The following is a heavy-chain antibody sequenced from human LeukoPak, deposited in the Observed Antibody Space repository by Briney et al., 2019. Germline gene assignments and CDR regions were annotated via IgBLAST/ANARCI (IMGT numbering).Heavy chain of an antibody. J-gene: IGHJ4*02. CDR2: ISWNSVSI. Sequence: PGGSLRLSCAASGFTFDDYAMHWVRQAPGKGLEWVSGISWNSVSITYADTVKGRFTIARDNAKNSLYLQMNSLRPEDTAFYYCTTDDHSGFLSRWYYFDFWGQGTLVTVSS. CDR1: GFTFDDYA. V-gene: IGHV3-9*01. CDR3: TTDDHSGFLSRWYYFDF. D-gene: IGHD4-23*01.